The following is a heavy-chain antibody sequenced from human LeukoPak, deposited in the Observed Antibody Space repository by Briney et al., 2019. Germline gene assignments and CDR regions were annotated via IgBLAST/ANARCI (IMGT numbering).Heavy chain of an antibody. V-gene: IGHV3-21*01. CDR2: ISSSNYI. J-gene: IGHJ5*02. CDR3: ARCAQDYNFWSAYRNWFDP. Sequence: GGSPRLSCAASGFTFSSYTMNWVRQAPGKGLEWVSSISSSNYIYYADSVKGRFTISRDNAKNSLYLQMNSLRAEDTAVYYCARCAQDYNFWSAYRNWFDPWGQGTLVTVSS. CDR1: GFTFSSYT. D-gene: IGHD3-3*01.